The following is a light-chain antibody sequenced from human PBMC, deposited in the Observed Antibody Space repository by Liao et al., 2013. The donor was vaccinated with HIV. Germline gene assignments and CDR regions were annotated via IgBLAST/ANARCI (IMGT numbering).Light chain of an antibody. CDR1: SIGSKS. Sequence: SYVLTQPPAVSVAPGETATIACGGHSIGSKSVHWYQQRPGQAPMVVIHFDSARPSGIPERFSGSNSVNTATLTISTVEAGDEADYYCQMWDHSSDHVVFGGGTKLTVL. J-gene: IGLJ2*01. CDR2: FDS. V-gene: IGLV3-21*01. CDR3: QMWDHSSDHVV.